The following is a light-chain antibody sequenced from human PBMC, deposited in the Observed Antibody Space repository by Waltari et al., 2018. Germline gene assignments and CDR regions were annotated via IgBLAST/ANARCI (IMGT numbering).Light chain of an antibody. CDR2: GAS. Sequence: EIVMTQSPATLSVSPGEEATLSCRASQSVDSNLAWYQQKPGQAPTLITFGASGRATGVPARFSGSGSGTEYTLTSGSLQSEDSAVYYCQQYSSWPLWTFGQGTKVEIK. J-gene: IGKJ1*01. CDR1: QSVDSN. CDR3: QQYSSWPLWT. V-gene: IGKV3-15*01.